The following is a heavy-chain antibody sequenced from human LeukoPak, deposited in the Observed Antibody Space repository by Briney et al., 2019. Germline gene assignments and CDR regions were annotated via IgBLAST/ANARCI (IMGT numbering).Heavy chain of an antibody. CDR1: RFTFSSYV. Sequence: GGSLRLSCAASRFTFSSYVMSWVRQAPGKGLECVSAISGSGRSTYYADSVKGRFTISRDNSKNTLYLQMNSLRAEDTAVYYCTRVSGTIRVWPQPFGDGMDVWGQGTTVTASS. V-gene: IGHV3-23*01. CDR2: ISGSGRST. J-gene: IGHJ6*02. D-gene: IGHD3-10*01. CDR3: TRVSGTIRVWPQPFGDGMDV.